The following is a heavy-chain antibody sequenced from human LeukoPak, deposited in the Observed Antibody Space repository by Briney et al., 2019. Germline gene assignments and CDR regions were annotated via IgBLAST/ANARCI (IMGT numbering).Heavy chain of an antibody. Sequence: PGGSLRLSCAASGFTFSSYAMSWVRQAPGKGLEWVSLISGSGGSTYYADSVKGRFTISRDNSKNTLYLQMNSLRAEDTAVYYCARVLYCSGGSCYGRSGYSVYYFGYWGQGTLVTVSS. CDR1: GFTFSSYA. J-gene: IGHJ4*02. CDR2: ISGSGGST. D-gene: IGHD2-15*01. CDR3: ARVLYCSGGSCYGRSGYSVYYFGY. V-gene: IGHV3-23*01.